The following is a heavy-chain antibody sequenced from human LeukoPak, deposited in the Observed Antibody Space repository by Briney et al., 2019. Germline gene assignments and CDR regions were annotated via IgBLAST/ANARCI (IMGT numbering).Heavy chain of an antibody. J-gene: IGHJ6*03. CDR2: IYATGST. CDR3: ARDLWMVRGVVYGYYYMDV. Sequence: PSETLSLTCTVSGRSIRNYCWSWIRPPAGKGLEWIGRIYATGSTNHNPSLKTRDTMSVNTSKNHVSLKLNSMTAADTALYYCARDLWMVRGVVYGYYYMDVWGKGTTVTISS. CDR1: GRSIRNYC. D-gene: IGHD3-10*01. V-gene: IGHV4-4*07.